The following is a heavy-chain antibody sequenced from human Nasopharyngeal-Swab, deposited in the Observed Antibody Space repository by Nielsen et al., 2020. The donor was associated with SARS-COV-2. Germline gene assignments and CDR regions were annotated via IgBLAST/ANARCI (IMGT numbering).Heavy chain of an antibody. Sequence: SETPSLTCGVSGGSISSNNWWSWVRQPPGKGLEWIGEIYHSGSTNYNPSLKSRVTISVDKSRNQFSLKLTSVTAADTAVYYCARTPPDIAAAGYFDYWGQGTLVTVSS. CDR3: ARTPPDIAAAGYFDY. V-gene: IGHV4-4*02. J-gene: IGHJ4*02. D-gene: IGHD6-13*01. CDR2: IYHSGST. CDR1: GGSISSNNW.